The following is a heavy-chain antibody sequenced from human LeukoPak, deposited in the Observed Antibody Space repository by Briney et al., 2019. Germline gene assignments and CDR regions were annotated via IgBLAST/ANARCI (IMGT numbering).Heavy chain of an antibody. Sequence: GGSLRLSCAASGFTFSSYAITWVRQAPGKGLEWVSAISGSGGNTYYADSVKGRFTISRDNSKNTLSLQMNSLRAEDTAVYYCAKGSARYGDFDYWGQGTLVTVSS. V-gene: IGHV3-23*01. CDR3: AKGSARYGDFDY. J-gene: IGHJ4*02. D-gene: IGHD4-17*01. CDR2: ISGSGGNT. CDR1: GFTFSSYA.